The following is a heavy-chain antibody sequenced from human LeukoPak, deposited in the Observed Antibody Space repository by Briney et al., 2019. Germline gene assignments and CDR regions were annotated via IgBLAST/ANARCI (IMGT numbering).Heavy chain of an antibody. V-gene: IGHV3-11*01. CDR2: ISNGGSTI. D-gene: IGHD3-9*01. CDR1: GFTFSDYY. Sequence: GGSLRLSCAASGFTFSDYYMSWIRQAPGKGLEWVLYISNGGSTIYYADSVKGRFTISRDNAKNSLYLQMNSLRAEDTAVYYCAKGLDPVLRYFDWPLGAFDIWGQGTMVTVSS. J-gene: IGHJ3*02. CDR3: AKGLDPVLRYFDWPLGAFDI.